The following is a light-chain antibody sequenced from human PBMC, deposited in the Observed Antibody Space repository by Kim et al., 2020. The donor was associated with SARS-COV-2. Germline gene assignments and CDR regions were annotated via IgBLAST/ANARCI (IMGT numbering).Light chain of an antibody. CDR1: SSNIGAGYD. J-gene: IGLJ3*02. Sequence: QSVLTQPPSVSGAPGQRVTMSCTGSSSNIGAGYDVHWYQQLPGTAPKLLIHGNSNRPSGVPDRFSGSKSGTSASLAITGLQAEDEADYYCQSYDSSLSGWVFGGGTKLTVL. CDR3: QSYDSSLSGWV. V-gene: IGLV1-40*01. CDR2: GNS.